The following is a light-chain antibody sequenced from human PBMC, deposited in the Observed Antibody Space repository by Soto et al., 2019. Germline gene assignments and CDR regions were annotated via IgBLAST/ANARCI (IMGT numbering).Light chain of an antibody. J-gene: IGLJ2*01. CDR2: SIT. CDR3: LLYYGAAVV. CDR1: TGPVTSDYY. Sequence: QAVVTQEPSLTVSPGGTVTLTCASSTGPVTSDYYPNWFQQKPGQAPRALIYSITKKHSWTPARFSGSLLGGKAALTLSGVQPEDEADYYCLLYYGAAVVFGGGTQLTVL. V-gene: IGLV7-43*01.